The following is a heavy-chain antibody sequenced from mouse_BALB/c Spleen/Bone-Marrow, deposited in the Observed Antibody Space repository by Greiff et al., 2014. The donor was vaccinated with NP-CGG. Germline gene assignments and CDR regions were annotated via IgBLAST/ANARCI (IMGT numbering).Heavy chain of an antibody. CDR1: GFTFSSYD. CDR2: IGSGGSYT. V-gene: IGHV5-6*02. D-gene: IGHD2-4*01. J-gene: IGHJ3*01. Sequence: EVKLVESGGDLVRPGGSLKLSCAASGFTFSSYDMSWVRQTPDKRLEWVATIGSGGSYTYYPDSVKGRFTISRDNAKNTLYLQMSSLKSGDTAMYYCSRLSYDYDGAWFAYWGQGTLVTVSA. CDR3: SRLSYDYDGAWFAY.